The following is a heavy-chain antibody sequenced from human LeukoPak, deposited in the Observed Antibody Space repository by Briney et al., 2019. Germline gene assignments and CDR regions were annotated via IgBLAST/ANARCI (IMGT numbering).Heavy chain of an antibody. D-gene: IGHD1-26*01. CDR3: ARVPPTGGSFFDY. CDR2: IIPIFGTA. J-gene: IGHJ4*02. V-gene: IGHV1-69*05. CDR1: GGTFSSYA. Sequence: GASVKVSCKASGGTFSSYAISWVRQAPGQGLEWMGGIIPIFGTANYAQKFQGRVTITTDESTSTAYMELSSLRSEDTAVYYCARVPPTGGSFFDYWGQGTLVTVSS.